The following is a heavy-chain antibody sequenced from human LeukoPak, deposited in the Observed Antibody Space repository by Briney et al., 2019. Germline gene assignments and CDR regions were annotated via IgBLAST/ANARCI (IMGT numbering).Heavy chain of an antibody. CDR1: GFTFSSYE. CDR2: ISSSGSTI. Sequence: GRSLRLSCAASGFTFSSYEMNWVRQAPGKGLEWVSYISSSGSTIYYADSVKGRFTISRDNAKNSLYLQMNSLRAEDTAVYYCARGGYYDSSGYLDFDYWGQGTLVTVSS. CDR3: ARGGYYDSSGYLDFDY. V-gene: IGHV3-48*03. D-gene: IGHD3-22*01. J-gene: IGHJ4*02.